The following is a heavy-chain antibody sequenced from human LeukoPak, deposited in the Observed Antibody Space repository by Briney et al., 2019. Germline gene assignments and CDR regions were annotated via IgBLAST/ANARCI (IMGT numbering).Heavy chain of an antibody. J-gene: IGHJ6*03. D-gene: IGHD1-14*01. CDR3: ARGKRNPYYYYMDV. Sequence: PSETLSLTCAVYGGSFSGYYWSWTRQPPGKGLEWIGEINHSGSTNYNPSLKSRVTISVDTSKNQFSLKLSSVTAADTAVYYCARGKRNPYYYYMDVWGKGTTVTVSS. CDR2: INHSGST. V-gene: IGHV4-34*01. CDR1: GGSFSGYY.